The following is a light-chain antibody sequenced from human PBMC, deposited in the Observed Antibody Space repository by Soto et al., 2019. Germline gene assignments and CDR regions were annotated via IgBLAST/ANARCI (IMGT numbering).Light chain of an antibody. CDR2: DAS. Sequence: EIVLTLSPATLSLSPGERATLSCRASQSVSSYLAWYQQKPGQTPRLLIYDASNRATGIPARFSGSGSGTDFTLTISSLEPEDFAVYYCQQRSSWPRTFGQGTKLEIK. CDR3: QQRSSWPRT. V-gene: IGKV3-11*01. CDR1: QSVSSY. J-gene: IGKJ2*01.